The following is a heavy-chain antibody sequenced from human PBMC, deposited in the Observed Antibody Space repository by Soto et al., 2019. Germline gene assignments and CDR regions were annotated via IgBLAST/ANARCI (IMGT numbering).Heavy chain of an antibody. Sequence: EVHLFQSGGDLVQPGGSLRLSCAASGFTFSTYAMTWVRHAAGKGLEWVSTISDSSATYYADSVKGRFTISRDNSKNTLYLEMTSLRADDTAVYYCAKNKGGNYCTRTSCLYSFDYWGQGTLVTVSS. CDR3: AKNKGGNYCTRTSCLYSFDY. D-gene: IGHD2-2*01. V-gene: IGHV3-23*01. CDR2: ISDSSAT. CDR1: GFTFSTYA. J-gene: IGHJ4*02.